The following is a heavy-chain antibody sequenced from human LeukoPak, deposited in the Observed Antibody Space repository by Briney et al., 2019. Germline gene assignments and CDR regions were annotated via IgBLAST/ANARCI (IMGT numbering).Heavy chain of an antibody. CDR1: GYTFTSYY. J-gene: IGHJ4*02. V-gene: IGHV1-46*01. CDR2: INPSGGST. Sequence: ASVKVSCKASGYTFTSYYMHWVRQAPGQGLEWMGIINPSGGSTSYAQKFQGRVTMTRDMSTSTVYMELSSLRSEDTAVYYCAAIRGGGSVFDYWGQGTLVTVSS. D-gene: IGHD3-10*01. CDR3: AAIRGGGSVFDY.